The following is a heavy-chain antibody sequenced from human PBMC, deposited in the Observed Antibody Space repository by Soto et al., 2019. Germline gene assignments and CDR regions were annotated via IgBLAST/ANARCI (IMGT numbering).Heavy chain of an antibody. D-gene: IGHD3-22*01. Sequence: SGPTLVNPTQTLTLTCTFSGFSLSTSGVGVGWIRQPPGKALEWLALIYWDDDKRYSPSLKSRLTITKDTSKNQVVLTMTNMDPVDTATYYCAHRQTKYDSSGYYYPSYFDYWGQGTLVTVSS. CDR2: IYWDDDK. J-gene: IGHJ4*02. CDR3: AHRQTKYDSSGYYYPSYFDY. CDR1: GFSLSTSGVG. V-gene: IGHV2-5*02.